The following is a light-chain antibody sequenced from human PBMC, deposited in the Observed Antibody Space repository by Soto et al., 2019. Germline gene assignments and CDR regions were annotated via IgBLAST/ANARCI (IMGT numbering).Light chain of an antibody. V-gene: IGKV1-9*01. CDR2: AAS. J-gene: IGKJ2*01. CDR1: QGISSY. Sequence: DIQLTQSPSFLSTSVGDRVTITCRASQGISSYLAWYQQKPGKAPKLLIYAASTLQSGVPSRFSGSGSRTEFTLTISSLQPEDFATYYCQQLYSYPLTYGQGTKLEIK. CDR3: QQLYSYPLT.